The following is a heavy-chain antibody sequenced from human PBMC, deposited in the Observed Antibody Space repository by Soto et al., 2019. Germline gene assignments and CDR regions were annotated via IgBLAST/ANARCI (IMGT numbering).Heavy chain of an antibody. CDR3: AHSDYGNWFDP. Sequence: QITLEESGPTPVKPTQPLTLTCTFSGFSLSTNGVGVGWIRQPPGKALEGLALIYWDDDKGYSPSLKSRLTITKHTSKNQVVLTMTNMDPVDTATYYCAHSDYGNWFDPWGQGTLVTVSS. D-gene: IGHD4-17*01. J-gene: IGHJ5*02. CDR1: GFSLSTNGVG. CDR2: IYWDDDK. V-gene: IGHV2-5*02.